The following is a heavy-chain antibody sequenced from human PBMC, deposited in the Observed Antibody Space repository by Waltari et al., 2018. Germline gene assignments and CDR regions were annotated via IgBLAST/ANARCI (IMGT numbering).Heavy chain of an antibody. CDR2: IWYDGSNK. J-gene: IGHJ4*02. CDR3: AKVLDYGGNSNYFDY. V-gene: IGHV3-33*06. Sequence: QVQLVESGGGVVQPGRSLRLSCAASGFTFRSYGMHWVRPAPGKGLEWVAVIWYDGSNKYYADSVKGRFTISRDNSKNTLYLQMNSLRAEDTAVYYCAKVLDYGGNSNYFDYWGQGTLVTVSS. D-gene: IGHD4-17*01. CDR1: GFTFRSYG.